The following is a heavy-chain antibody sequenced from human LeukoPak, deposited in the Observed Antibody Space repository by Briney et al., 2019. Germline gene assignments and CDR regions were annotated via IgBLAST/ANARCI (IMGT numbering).Heavy chain of an antibody. D-gene: IGHD6-19*01. CDR1: GFTVSSNY. V-gene: IGHV3-53*01. J-gene: IGHJ4*02. CDR3: AANYNSGYPLN. CDR2: IYSGGST. Sequence: QLGGSLRLSCAASGFTVSSNYMSWVRQAPGKGLEWVSVIYSGGSTYYADPVKGRFTISRDNSKNTVDLQMNSLKAEDTAVYYCAANYNSGYPLNWGQGTLVTVSS.